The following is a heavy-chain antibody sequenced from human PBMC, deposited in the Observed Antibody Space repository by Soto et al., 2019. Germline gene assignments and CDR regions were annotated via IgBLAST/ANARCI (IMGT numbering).Heavy chain of an antibody. J-gene: IGHJ5*02. CDR3: ARDLLERNGGSCYGPRRWCNP. CDR2: ISAYNGNT. CDR1: GYTFTSYG. D-gene: IGHD2-15*01. V-gene: IGHV1-18*01. Sequence: GASVKVSCKASGYTFTSYGISWVRQAPGQGLEWMGWISAYNGNTNYAQKLQGRVTMTTDTSTSTAYMELRSLRSDDTAVYYCARDLLERNGGSCYGPRRWCNPWGRGIRYTV.